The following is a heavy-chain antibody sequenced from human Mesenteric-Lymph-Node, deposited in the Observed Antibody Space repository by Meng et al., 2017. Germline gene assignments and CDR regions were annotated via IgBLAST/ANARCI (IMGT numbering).Heavy chain of an antibody. CDR2: IYYSGST. Sequence: QADVQGSAPGLVTPSQTRSLTCSVAGGSIRSGDAYWSWIRQPPGKGLEWIGYIYYSGSTYYNPSLRSRITISVDTSKNQFSLRLRSVTAADTAVYYCARGPTTYFDYWGQGTLVTVSS. D-gene: IGHD4-17*01. CDR3: ARGPTTYFDY. V-gene: IGHV4-30-4*01. J-gene: IGHJ4*02. CDR1: GGSIRSGDAY.